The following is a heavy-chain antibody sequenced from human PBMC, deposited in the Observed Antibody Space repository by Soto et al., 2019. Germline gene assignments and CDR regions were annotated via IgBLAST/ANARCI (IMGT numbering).Heavy chain of an antibody. CDR1: GGSISSDY. D-gene: IGHD6-13*01. CDR2: IYTSENT. CDR3: ARGVGRSSCSSFDS. V-gene: IGHV4-4*07. J-gene: IGHJ4*02. Sequence: QGPLQESGPGLVKPSETLSLTCTVSGGSISSDYWSWIRQPAGKGLEWIGRIYTSENTHYNPSLRRRVSMLLDPSKNLLSLNLGSETGDETAVYYCARGVGRSSCSSFDSWGQGTPVTVSS.